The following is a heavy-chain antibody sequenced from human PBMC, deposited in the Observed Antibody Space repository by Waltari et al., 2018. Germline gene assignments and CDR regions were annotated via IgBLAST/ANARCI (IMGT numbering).Heavy chain of an antibody. CDR3: ARVVAARPYYYYYYMDV. CDR1: GVTFSSYA. D-gene: IGHD6-6*01. CDR2: FSPIAGTA. Sequence: QVQLVQSGAEVKKPGSSVKVSCKASGVTFSSYAISWVRQAPGQGPEWMGGFSPIAGTANGAPMCQGRATITAGESTSTAYSERSSPRSEDTAVYYCARVVAARPYYYYYYMDVWGKGTAVTVSS. J-gene: IGHJ6*03. V-gene: IGHV1-69*01.